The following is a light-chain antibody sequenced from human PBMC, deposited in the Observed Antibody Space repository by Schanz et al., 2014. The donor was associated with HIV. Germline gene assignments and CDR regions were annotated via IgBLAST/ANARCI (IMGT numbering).Light chain of an antibody. J-gene: IGKJ1*01. V-gene: IGKV1-5*03. CDR3: HQYDSSSWT. CDR2: QAS. CDR1: QNIGNW. Sequence: DIQMTQSPSTLSAAVGDRVTITCRASQNIGNWLTWYQQKPGKAPNLLIYQASILKGGVPSRFSGSGSGTEFTLTISSLRPDDFGTYFCHQYDSSSWTFGQGTKVEIK.